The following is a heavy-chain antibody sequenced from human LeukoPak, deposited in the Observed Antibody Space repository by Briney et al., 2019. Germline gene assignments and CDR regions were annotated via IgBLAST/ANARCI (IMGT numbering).Heavy chain of an antibody. V-gene: IGHV3-53*01. Sequence: PGGSLRLSCAVSGLIVSSNYMSWVRQAPGKGLEWVSTIYSDGYTYYAGSVKGRFTISRDNSKKTLYLQMNSLRAEDTAVYYCVRGADDYHSANFDFWGQGTLVTVSS. J-gene: IGHJ4*02. CDR1: GLIVSSNY. D-gene: IGHD5-24*01. CDR2: IYSDGYT. CDR3: VRGADDYHSANFDF.